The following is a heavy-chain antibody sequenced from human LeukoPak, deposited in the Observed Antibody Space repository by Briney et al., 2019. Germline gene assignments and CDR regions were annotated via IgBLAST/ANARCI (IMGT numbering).Heavy chain of an antibody. CDR2: ISYDGRDK. CDR3: ARDRVAYTISSGPGY. V-gene: IGHV3-30*04. J-gene: IGHJ4*02. D-gene: IGHD3-16*01. Sequence: PGGSLRLSCAASRFTFSSYAMDWVRQAPGKGLEWVAIISYDGRDKYYADSVKGRFTISRDNSQNTLFLEMNSLRAEDTAVYYCARDRVAYTISSGPGYWGQGTLVTVSS. CDR1: RFTFSSYA.